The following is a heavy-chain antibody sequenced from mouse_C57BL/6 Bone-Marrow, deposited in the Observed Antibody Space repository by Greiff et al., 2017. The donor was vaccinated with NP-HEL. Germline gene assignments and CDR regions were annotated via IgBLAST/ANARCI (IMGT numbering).Heavy chain of an antibody. Sequence: EVKLVESGGGLVKPGGSLKLSCAASGFTFSSYTMSWVRQTPEKRLEWVATISGGGGNTYYPDSGKGRFTISRDNAKNTLYLQMSSLRSEDTALYYCARGYYGSRAWFAYWGQGTLVTVSA. CDR1: GFTFSSYT. CDR2: ISGGGGNT. CDR3: ARGYYGSRAWFAY. V-gene: IGHV5-9*01. D-gene: IGHD1-1*01. J-gene: IGHJ3*01.